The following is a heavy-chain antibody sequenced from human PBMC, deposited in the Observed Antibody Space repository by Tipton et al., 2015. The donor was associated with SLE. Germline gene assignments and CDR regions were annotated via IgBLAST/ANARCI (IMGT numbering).Heavy chain of an antibody. CDR2: INHSGST. Sequence: LRLSCAVYGGSFSGYYWSWIRQPPGKGLEWIGEINHSGSTNYNPSLKSRVTISVDTSKNQFSLKLSSVTAADTAVYYCATQGGVYCSSTSCFRGYFQHWGQGTLVTVSS. CDR3: ATQGGVYCSSTSCFRGYFQH. D-gene: IGHD2-2*01. CDR1: GGSFSGYY. V-gene: IGHV4-34*01. J-gene: IGHJ1*01.